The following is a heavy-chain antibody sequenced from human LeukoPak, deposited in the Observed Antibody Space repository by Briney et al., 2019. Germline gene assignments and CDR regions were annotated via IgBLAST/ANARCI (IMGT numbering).Heavy chain of an antibody. CDR2: IYPGDSDT. CDR1: GYSFTSYW. D-gene: IGHD5-18*01. CDR3: ASRGTAMVITRRNADY. V-gene: IGHV5-51*01. J-gene: IGHJ4*02. Sequence: GESLKISCKGSGYSFTSYWIGWVRQMPGKGLEWMGIIYPGDSDTRYSPSFQGQVTISADKSISTAYLQWSSLKASDTAMYYCASRGTAMVITRRNADYWGQGTLVTDSS.